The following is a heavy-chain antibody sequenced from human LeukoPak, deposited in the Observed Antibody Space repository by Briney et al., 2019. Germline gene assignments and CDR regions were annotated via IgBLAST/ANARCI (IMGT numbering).Heavy chain of an antibody. V-gene: IGHV3-53*04. D-gene: IGHD3-9*01. J-gene: IGHJ6*02. Sequence: PGGSLRLSCAASGFTVSSNYMSWVRQAPGKGLEWVSVIYSGGSTYYADSVKGRFTISRHNSKNTLYLQMNSLRAEDTAVYYCARVVRDDILTYYYYYGMDVWGQGTTVTVSS. CDR2: IYSGGST. CDR3: ARVVRDDILTYYYYYGMDV. CDR1: GFTVSSNY.